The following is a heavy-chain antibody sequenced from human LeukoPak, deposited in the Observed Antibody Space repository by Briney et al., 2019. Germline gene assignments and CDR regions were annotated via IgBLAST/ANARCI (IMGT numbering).Heavy chain of an antibody. CDR1: GFTSSSYA. J-gene: IGHJ4*02. CDR3: AREYCDRTACLLIDS. D-gene: IGHD2/OR15-2a*01. Sequence: GGSLRLSCAASGFTSSSYAMHWVRQAPGKGLEWVTIISYDATNKYYADYVKGRFTISRDNSKNTLYLQMNSLRPEDTAVYYCAREYCDRTACLLIDSWGQGTLVTVSS. CDR2: ISYDATNK. V-gene: IGHV3-30-3*01.